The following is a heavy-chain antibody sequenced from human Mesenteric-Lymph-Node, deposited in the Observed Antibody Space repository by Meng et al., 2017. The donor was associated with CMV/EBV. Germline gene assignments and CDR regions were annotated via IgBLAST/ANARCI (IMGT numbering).Heavy chain of an antibody. V-gene: IGHV3-7*01. CDR1: GFTFSSYW. CDR2: IKQDGSEK. D-gene: IGHD3-22*01. CDR3: ASLYYHYWYFDL. Sequence: CAASGFTFSSYWMSWVRQAPGKGLEWVANIKQDGSEKYYVDSVKGRFTISRDNAKNSLYLQMNSLRAEDTAVYYCASLYYHYWYFDLWGRGTLVTVSS. J-gene: IGHJ2*01.